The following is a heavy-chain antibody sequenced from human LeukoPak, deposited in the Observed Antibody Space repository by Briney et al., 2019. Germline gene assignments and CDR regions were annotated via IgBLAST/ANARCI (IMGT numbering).Heavy chain of an antibody. CDR3: ARAPHSSGYYGIFDY. J-gene: IGHJ4*02. Sequence: GGSLRLSCAASGFTFSSYSMNWVRQAPGKGLEWVSSISSSSSYIYYADSVKGRFTISRDNAKNSLYLQMNSLRAEDTAVYYCARAPHSSGYYGIFDYWGQGTLVTVSS. V-gene: IGHV3-21*01. CDR1: GFTFSSYS. D-gene: IGHD3-22*01. CDR2: ISSSSSYI.